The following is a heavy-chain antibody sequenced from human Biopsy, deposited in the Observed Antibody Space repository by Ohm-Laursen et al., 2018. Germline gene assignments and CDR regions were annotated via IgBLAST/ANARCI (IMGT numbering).Heavy chain of an antibody. J-gene: IGHJ5*02. D-gene: IGHD1-7*01. CDR3: GRAVRNQLLTDP. V-gene: IGHV1-8*01. CDR2: LNPVSGNS. CDR1: GYTFTSYD. Sequence: GASVKVACKASGYTFTSYDITCVRQAPGQRSEWIGWLNPVSGNSNFGQKFRGRVTVTSDTSISTAYMELSGLTSDDTATYYCGRAVRNQLLTDPWGQGTLVTVTS.